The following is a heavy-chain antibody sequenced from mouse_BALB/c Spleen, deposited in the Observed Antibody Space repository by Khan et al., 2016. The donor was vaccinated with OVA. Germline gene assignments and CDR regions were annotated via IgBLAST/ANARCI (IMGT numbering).Heavy chain of an antibody. CDR2: INSDGSAI. J-gene: IGHJ2*01. V-gene: IGHV11-2*02. CDR1: GFTFSGFW. CDR3: MRWGYYYFDY. D-gene: IGHD3-1*01. Sequence: EVQLLETGGGLVQPGGSRGLSCEGSGFTFSGFWMSWVRQTPGKTLDWIGDINSDGSAINYAPSIKDRFTIFRDNNKSTLYLQMSNVRSEDTATYLCMRWGYYYFDYWGQGTTLTVSS.